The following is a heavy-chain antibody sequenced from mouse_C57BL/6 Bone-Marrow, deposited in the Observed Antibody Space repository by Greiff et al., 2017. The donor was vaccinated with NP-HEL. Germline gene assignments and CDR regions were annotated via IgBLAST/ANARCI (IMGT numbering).Heavy chain of an antibody. CDR3: ARQLRLRYYAMDY. Sequence: DVKLVESGGGLVQPGGSLKLSCAASGFTFSDYYMYWVRQTPEKRLEWVAYISNGGGSTYYPDTVKGRFTISRDNAKNTLYLQMSRLKSEDTAMYYCARQLRLRYYAMDYWGQGTSVTVSS. V-gene: IGHV5-12*01. CDR2: ISNGGGST. J-gene: IGHJ4*01. CDR1: GFTFSDYY. D-gene: IGHD3-2*02.